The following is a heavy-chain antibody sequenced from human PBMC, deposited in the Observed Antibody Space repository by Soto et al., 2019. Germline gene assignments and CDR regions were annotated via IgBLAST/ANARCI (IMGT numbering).Heavy chain of an antibody. CDR1: GGSISSGGYY. J-gene: IGHJ5*02. CDR3: ARVPDR. Sequence: SETLSLTCAVSGGSISSGGYYWRWIRQPPGKGMERLRYIYHSGSTYSSPSLKSRVTISVDRSKNQFSLKLSSVTAADTAVYFCARVPDRWGQGGLVTVS. V-gene: IGHV4-30-2*01. CDR2: IYHSGST. D-gene: IGHD2-2*01.